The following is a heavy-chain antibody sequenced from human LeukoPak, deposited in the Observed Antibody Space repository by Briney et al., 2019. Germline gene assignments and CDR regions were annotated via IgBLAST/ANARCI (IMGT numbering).Heavy chain of an antibody. V-gene: IGHV3-23*01. Sequence: GGSLRLSCAASRFTFSSYAVSWVRQAPGKGLEWVSTTSASGSSTYYADSVQGRFTISRDNSKKTVYLQMNSLRAEDTAVYYCAKGGWNNWFDPWGQGALVIVSS. CDR1: RFTFSSYA. CDR2: TSASGSST. CDR3: AKGGWNNWFDP. J-gene: IGHJ5*02. D-gene: IGHD6-19*01.